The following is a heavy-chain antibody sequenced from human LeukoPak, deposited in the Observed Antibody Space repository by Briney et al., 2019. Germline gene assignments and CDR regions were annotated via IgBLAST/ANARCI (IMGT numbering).Heavy chain of an antibody. CDR1: GFTFSSYA. CDR2: ISYDGSNK. D-gene: IGHD7-27*01. J-gene: IGHJ4*02. Sequence: GGSLRLSCAASGFTFSSYAMHWVRQAPGKGLEWVAVISYDGSNKYYADSVKGRFTISRDNSKNTLYLQMNSLRAEDTAVYYCARVKNWDYYFDYWGQGTLVTVYS. V-gene: IGHV3-30-3*01. CDR3: ARVKNWDYYFDY.